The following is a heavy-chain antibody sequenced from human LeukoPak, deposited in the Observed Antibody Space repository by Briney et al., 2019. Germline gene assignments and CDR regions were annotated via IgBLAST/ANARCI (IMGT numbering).Heavy chain of an antibody. CDR3: ARGTYSGTYYGWYYFDY. J-gene: IGHJ4*02. D-gene: IGHD1-26*01. CDR2: ISSSGSNI. CDR1: GFTFSDYY. Sequence: PGGSLRLSYAASGFTFSDYYMSWIRQAPGKGLEWVSYISSSGSNIYHADSVKGRFTISRDNAKNSLSLQMNSLRAEDTAVYYCARGTYSGTYYGWYYFDYWGQGTLVTVSS. V-gene: IGHV3-11*04.